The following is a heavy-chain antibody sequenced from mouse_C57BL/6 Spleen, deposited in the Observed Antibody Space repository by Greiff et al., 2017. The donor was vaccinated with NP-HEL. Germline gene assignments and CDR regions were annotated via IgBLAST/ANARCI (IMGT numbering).Heavy chain of an antibody. CDR3: ARDWYFGV. CDR2: ISGGGGNT. Sequence: EVQLQQSGGGLVKPGGSLKLSCAASGFTFSSYTMSWVRQTPEKRLEWVATISGGGGNTYYPDSVKGRFTISRDNAKNTLYLQMSSLRSEDTALYYCARDWYFGVWGTGTTVTVSS. J-gene: IGHJ1*03. CDR1: GFTFSSYT. V-gene: IGHV5-9*04.